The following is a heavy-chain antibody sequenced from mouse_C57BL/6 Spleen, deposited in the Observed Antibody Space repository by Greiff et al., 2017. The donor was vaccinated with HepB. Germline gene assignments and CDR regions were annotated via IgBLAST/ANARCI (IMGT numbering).Heavy chain of an antibody. CDR1: GYTFTSYW. V-gene: IGHV1-55*01. Sequence: QVQLQQPGAELVKPGASVKMSCKASGYTFTSYWITWVKQRPGQGLEWIGDIYPGSGSTNYNEKFKSKATLTVDTSSSTAYMQLSSLTSEDSAVYYCASSTTVVAPEWYFDVWGTGTTVTVSS. J-gene: IGHJ1*03. CDR2: IYPGSGST. D-gene: IGHD1-1*01. CDR3: ASSTTVVAPEWYFDV.